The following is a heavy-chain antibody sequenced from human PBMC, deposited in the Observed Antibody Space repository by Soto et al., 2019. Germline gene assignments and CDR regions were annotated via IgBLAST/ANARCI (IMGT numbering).Heavy chain of an antibody. CDR2: IKEDGTEQ. V-gene: IGHV3-7*03. Sequence: GGSLRLSCAASGFSFSGYWMSWVRQAPGKGPEWVANIKEDGTEQHYVDSVKGRFTISRDNSENSLFLQMNNLRAEDSAIYYCAITTSTVSYWFDPWGPGTHVTVSS. CDR3: AITTSTVSYWFDP. J-gene: IGHJ5*02. CDR1: GFSFSGYW. D-gene: IGHD4-4*01.